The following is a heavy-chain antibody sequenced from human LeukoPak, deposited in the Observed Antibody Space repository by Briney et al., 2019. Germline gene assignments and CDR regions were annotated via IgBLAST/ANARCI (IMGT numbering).Heavy chain of an antibody. Sequence: GGSLRLSCAASGFTFSSYAMSWVRQAPGKGLEWVSAISGSGASTYYADSVKGRFTISRGNSKNTLDLQMNSLRAEDTAVYYCAKAQMHCSGGSCYSTRAPLDYWGQGTLVTVSS. J-gene: IGHJ4*02. CDR1: GFTFSSYA. D-gene: IGHD2-15*01. V-gene: IGHV3-23*01. CDR3: AKAQMHCSGGSCYSTRAPLDY. CDR2: ISGSGAST.